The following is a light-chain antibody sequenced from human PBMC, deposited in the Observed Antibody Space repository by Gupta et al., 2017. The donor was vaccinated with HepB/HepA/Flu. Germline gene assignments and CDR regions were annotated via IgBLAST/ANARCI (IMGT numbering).Light chain of an antibody. CDR2: GNS. V-gene: IGLV1-40*01. J-gene: IGLJ2*01. CDR1: SSNIGAGYD. CDR3: HSYASSLRVV. Sequence: QSVLPQPPSVSAAPAQRVTISCTGSSSNIGAGYDVHWYQQLPGKAPKLLIYGNSNRPSGVPDRFSGSKSGNSASLAITGLQAEDEADYYCHSYASSLRVVFGGGTKLTVL.